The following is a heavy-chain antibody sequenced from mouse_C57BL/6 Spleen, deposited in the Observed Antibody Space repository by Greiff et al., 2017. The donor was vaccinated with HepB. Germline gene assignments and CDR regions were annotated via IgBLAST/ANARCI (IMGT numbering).Heavy chain of an antibody. D-gene: IGHD2-4*01. CDR2: IWTGGGT. CDR3: ASYYDYGDWYFDV. CDR1: GFSLTSYA. V-gene: IGHV2-9-1*01. J-gene: IGHJ1*03. Sequence: VKLMESGPGLVAPSQSLSITCTVSGFSLTSYAISWVRQPPGKGLEWLGVIWTGGGTNYNSALKSRLGISKDNSKSQVFLKMNSLQTDDTARYYCASYYDYGDWYFDVWGTGTTVTVSS.